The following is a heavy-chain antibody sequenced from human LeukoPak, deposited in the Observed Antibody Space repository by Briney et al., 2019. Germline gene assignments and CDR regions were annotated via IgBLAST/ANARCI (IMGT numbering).Heavy chain of an antibody. CDR2: IYTSGST. Sequence: PSETLSLTCTVSGGSISSYYWSWIRQPAGKGLEWIGRIYTSGSTNYNPSLKSRVTISVDTSKNQFSLKLSSVTAADTAVYYCARRPRVYSYGLLFDYWGQGTLVTVSS. J-gene: IGHJ4*02. D-gene: IGHD5-18*01. V-gene: IGHV4-4*07. CDR3: ARRPRVYSYGLLFDY. CDR1: GGSISSYY.